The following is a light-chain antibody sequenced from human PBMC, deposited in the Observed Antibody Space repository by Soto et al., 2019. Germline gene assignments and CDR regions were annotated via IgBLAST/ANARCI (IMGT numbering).Light chain of an antibody. CDR1: XXVASN. CDR2: GAS. J-gene: IGKJ2*01. CDR3: QQYHNWPPQYT. V-gene: IGKV3-15*01. Sequence: EIVMTQSPASLSVSPGDGATLSCRXXXXVASNVAWYQQKPGQGPRLLIHGASTRAVGVPARFSGSGSGTDFTLTISSLQSEDFAVYYCQQYHNWPPQYTFGQGTKLQIK.